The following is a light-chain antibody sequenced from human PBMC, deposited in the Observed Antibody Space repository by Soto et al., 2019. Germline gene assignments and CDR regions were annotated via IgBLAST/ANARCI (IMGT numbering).Light chain of an antibody. J-gene: IGKJ1*01. CDR2: DAS. Sequence: EVVVTQSTGTLSLSPGERATLSCRASQSVSSNNLAWYHQKHGQAPRHLLYDASNRSTGIPDRFSGSGSGTDFTLTSRRLEPEDFAVYYCQQDVSFPRTFGQGTKVVTK. V-gene: IGKV3-20*01. CDR3: QQDVSFPRT. CDR1: QSVSSNN.